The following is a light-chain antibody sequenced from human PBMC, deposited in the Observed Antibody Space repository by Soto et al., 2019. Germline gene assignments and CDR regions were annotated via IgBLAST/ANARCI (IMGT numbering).Light chain of an antibody. Sequence: QSVLTQPPSASGTPGQRVTISCSGSRSNIGNNAVSWYQQLPGTAPKLLIYNNNQRPSGVPDRFSGSKSGTSASRAISGLQSDDEADYYGAAWDDSLNARGVFGGGTKLTVL. CDR2: NNN. J-gene: IGLJ3*02. V-gene: IGLV1-44*01. CDR1: RSNIGNNA. CDR3: AAWDDSLNARGV.